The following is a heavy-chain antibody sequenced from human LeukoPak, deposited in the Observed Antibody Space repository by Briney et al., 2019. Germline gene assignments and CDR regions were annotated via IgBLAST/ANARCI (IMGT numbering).Heavy chain of an antibody. V-gene: IGHV3-7*01. CDR1: GFTFSSYS. D-gene: IGHD4-11*01. Sequence: GGSLRLSCAASGFTFSSYSMNWVRQAPGKGLEWVANIKEDGSEIHYVDSVKGRFTISRDNAKSSLYLQMNSLRAEDTAVYYCARDKDTVTPPDAFDVWGQGTMVTVSS. CDR2: IKEDGSEI. CDR3: ARDKDTVTPPDAFDV. J-gene: IGHJ3*01.